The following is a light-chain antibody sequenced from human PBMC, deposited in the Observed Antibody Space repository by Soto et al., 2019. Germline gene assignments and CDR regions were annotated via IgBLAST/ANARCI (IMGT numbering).Light chain of an antibody. CDR3: SSYTSTSTYV. V-gene: IGLV2-14*01. CDR1: SSDVGGYNH. Sequence: QSVLTQPASVSGSPGQSITISCTGTSSDVGGYNHVSWYQQYPGKAPKLMIYEVSNRPSGVSNRFSGSKSGNTASLTISGLQAEDEGDYYCSSYTSTSTYVFGTGTKVTVL. CDR2: EVS. J-gene: IGLJ1*01.